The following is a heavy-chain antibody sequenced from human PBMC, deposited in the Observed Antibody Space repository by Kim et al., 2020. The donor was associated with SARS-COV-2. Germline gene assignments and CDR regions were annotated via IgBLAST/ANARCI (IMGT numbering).Heavy chain of an antibody. J-gene: IGHJ2*01. CDR2: INAGNGNT. D-gene: IGHD5-12*01. CDR1: GYTFTSYA. Sequence: ASVKVSCKASGYTFTSYAMHWVRQAPGQRLEWMGWINAGNGNTKYSQKFQGRVTITRDTSASTAYMELSSLRSEDTAVYYCARLGGPGYSGYVFDWYFDLWGRGTLVTVSS. CDR3: ARLGGPGYSGYVFDWYFDL. V-gene: IGHV1-3*01.